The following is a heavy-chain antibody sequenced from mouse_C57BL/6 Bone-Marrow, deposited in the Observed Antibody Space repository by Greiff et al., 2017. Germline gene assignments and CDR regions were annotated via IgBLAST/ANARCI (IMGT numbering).Heavy chain of an antibody. J-gene: IGHJ2*01. V-gene: IGHV5-6*02. CDR2: ISSGGSYT. Sequence: EVMLVESGGDLVKPGGSLKLSCAASGFTFSSYGMSWVRQTPDKRLEWVATISSGGSYTYYPDSVKGRFTISRDNAKNTLYLQRSSLKSEDTAMYYCARRGITAYFDYWGQGTTLTVSS. D-gene: IGHD2-4*01. CDR3: ARRGITAYFDY. CDR1: GFTFSSYG.